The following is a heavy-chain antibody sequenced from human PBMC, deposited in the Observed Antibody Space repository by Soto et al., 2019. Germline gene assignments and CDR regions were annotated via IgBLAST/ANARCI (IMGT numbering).Heavy chain of an antibody. CDR2: ISAYNGNT. CDR3: ARQFDYDTSGYYYAY. V-gene: IGHV1-18*04. CDR1: GYTFTSYG. Sequence: ASVKVSCKASGYTFTSYGISWVRRAPGQGLEWMGWISAYNGNTNYAQKLQGRVTTTTDTSTSTAYMELRSLRSDGTAVYYCARQFDYDTSGYYYAYWGQGTLVTVSS. D-gene: IGHD3-22*01. J-gene: IGHJ4*02.